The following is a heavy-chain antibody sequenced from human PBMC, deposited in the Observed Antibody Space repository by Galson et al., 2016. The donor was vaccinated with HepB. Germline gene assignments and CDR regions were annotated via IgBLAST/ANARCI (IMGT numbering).Heavy chain of an antibody. V-gene: IGHV3-30*04. Sequence: SLRLSCAASGFSFSSSAMHWVRQAPGKGLEWVAVISYHGSNKYYVDSVKGRFTISRDDSKNTLYLQMNSLRVEDTAMYYCVRDGYYYGSGSYGAATYWGQGTPVTVSS. CDR3: VRDGYYYGSGSYGAATY. J-gene: IGHJ4*02. D-gene: IGHD3-10*01. CDR1: GFSFSSSA. CDR2: ISYHGSNK.